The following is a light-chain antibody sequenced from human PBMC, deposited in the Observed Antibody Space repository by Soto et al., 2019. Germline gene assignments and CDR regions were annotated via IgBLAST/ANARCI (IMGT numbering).Light chain of an antibody. CDR2: DAS. J-gene: IGKJ4*01. CDR3: QQFNSFPLT. V-gene: IGKV1-13*02. CDR1: QGISSA. Sequence: ALPLTQSPSSLSASVGDRVTITCRASQGISSALAWYQHKPGKAPKFLIYDASSLESGVSSSFSGSGSGTDFTLTISSLQPEDFAAYFCQQFNSFPLTFGGGTKVDIK.